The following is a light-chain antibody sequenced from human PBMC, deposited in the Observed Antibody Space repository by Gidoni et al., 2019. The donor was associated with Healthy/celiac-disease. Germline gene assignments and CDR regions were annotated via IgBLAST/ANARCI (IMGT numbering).Light chain of an antibody. CDR2: DAS. CDR3: QQFNSNPLLT. V-gene: IGKV1-13*02. CDR1: QGISSA. Sequence: AIQLTQSPSSLSASVGDRVTITCRASQGISSALAWYQQKPGKAPKLLIYDASSLESGVPSRFSGSGSGTDFTLTISSMQPEDFATYYCQQFNSNPLLTFGGGTKVDIK. J-gene: IGKJ4*01.